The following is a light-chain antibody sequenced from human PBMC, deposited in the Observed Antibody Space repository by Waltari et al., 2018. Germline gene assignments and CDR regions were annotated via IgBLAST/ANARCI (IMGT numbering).Light chain of an antibody. Sequence: QLAVTPSPSASASLGASVKPTCTLSSAHSAYAIAWPQHQPEKGPRFLMKIDGGGGHTKGDGIPDRFSGFSSGAERYLTISSLQYEDEAAYYCQTWDPDTVVFGGGTKLTV. CDR2: IDGGGGH. CDR1: SAHSAYA. V-gene: IGLV4-69*01. J-gene: IGLJ2*01. CDR3: QTWDPDTVV.